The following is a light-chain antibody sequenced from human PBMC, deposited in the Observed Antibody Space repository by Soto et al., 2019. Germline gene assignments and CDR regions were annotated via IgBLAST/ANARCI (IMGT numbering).Light chain of an antibody. CDR3: EQYGDSPRT. J-gene: IGKJ5*01. V-gene: IGKV3-20*01. CDR1: RSLDSGQ. Sequence: EIVLTQSPGTLSLSPGESATLSCRASRSLDSGQLAWYQQKVGRAPRLLIHDAFMRATGIPDRFSGSGSGTDFTLTFARLEPEDFSVYYCEQYGDSPRTVGQWTRLETK. CDR2: DAF.